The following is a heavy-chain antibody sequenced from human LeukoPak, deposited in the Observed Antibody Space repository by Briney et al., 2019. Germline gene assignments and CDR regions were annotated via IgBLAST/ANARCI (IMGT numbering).Heavy chain of an antibody. V-gene: IGHV3-7*05. D-gene: IGHD6-6*01. J-gene: IGHJ4*02. CDR2: IEQGGSEK. Sequence: GGSLRLSFSPPAFTLGSFWLGWVPKTPGKELKGVANIEQGGSEKYFVDSLKGRFNNSRDNAKNSLYLQMNSLRAQDTAVYYCARRRVAALDYWGQGTLVTVSS. CDR1: AFTLGSFW. CDR3: ARRRVAALDY.